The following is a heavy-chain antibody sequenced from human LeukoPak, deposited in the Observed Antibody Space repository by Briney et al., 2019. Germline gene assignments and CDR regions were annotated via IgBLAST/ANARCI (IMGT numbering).Heavy chain of an antibody. D-gene: IGHD6-6*01. V-gene: IGHV3-30*04. J-gene: IGHJ4*02. CDR1: GFTLSIYA. CDR3: AREAKYTTSPTGDY. CDR2: ISFDGNKK. Sequence: GGSLRLSCAASGFTLSIYAMSWVRQAPGKGLEWVALISFDGNKKDYADSVKGRFTVSRDGSKNTLYLQMNSLRTEGTAVYYCAREAKYTTSPTGDYWGQGTLVTVSS.